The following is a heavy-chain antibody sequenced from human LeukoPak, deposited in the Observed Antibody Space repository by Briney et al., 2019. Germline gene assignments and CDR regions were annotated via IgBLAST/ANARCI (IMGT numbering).Heavy chain of an antibody. D-gene: IGHD2-2*01. CDR2: IYYSGST. CDR3: ARDGGYCTSTSCYF. CDR1: GGSLSSSSYY. J-gene: IGHJ4*02. V-gene: IGHV4-39*07. Sequence: SETLSLTCTVSGGSLSSSSYYWGWLRQPPGKGLEWVGSIYYSGSTYYNPSLKSRVTISVDTSKNQFSLKLSSVTAADTAVYYCARDGGYCTSTSCYFWGQGTLVTVSS.